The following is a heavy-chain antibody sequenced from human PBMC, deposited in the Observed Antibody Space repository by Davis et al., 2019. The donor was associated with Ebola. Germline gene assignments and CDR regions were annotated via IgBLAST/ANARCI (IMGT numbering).Heavy chain of an antibody. CDR2: ISSGGGAT. CDR3: ARHDDGDSHFDY. V-gene: IGHV3-23*01. J-gene: IGHJ4*02. Sequence: LSLTCAASGFTFRTYAMGWVRQAPGKGLEWVSDISSGGGATYYADPVKGRFTTFRDNPKNTLYLQMNSLRADDTAVYYCARHDDGDSHFDYWGQGTLVTVSS. CDR1: GFTFRTYA. D-gene: IGHD4-17*01.